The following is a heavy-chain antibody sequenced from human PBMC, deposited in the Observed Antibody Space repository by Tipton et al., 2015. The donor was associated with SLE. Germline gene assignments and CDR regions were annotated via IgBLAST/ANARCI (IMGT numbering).Heavy chain of an antibody. CDR1: GGSFSGYY. V-gene: IGHV4-34*01. CDR3: ARSPPFDI. Sequence: LRLSCAVYGGSFSGYYWSWIRQPPGKGLEWIGEINHSGSTNYNPSLKSRVTISVDTSKNQFSLKLSSVTAADTAVYYCARSPPFDIWGQGTMVTVSS. J-gene: IGHJ3*02. CDR2: INHSGST.